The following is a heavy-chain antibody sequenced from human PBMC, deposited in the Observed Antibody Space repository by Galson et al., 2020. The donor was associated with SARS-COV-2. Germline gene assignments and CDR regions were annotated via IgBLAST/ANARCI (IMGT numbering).Heavy chain of an antibody. J-gene: IGHJ5*02. D-gene: IGHD6-13*01. CDR1: GGSISSGSYF. CDR2: IYNSWNT. V-gene: IGHV4-61*09. Sequence: SETLSLTCTVSGGSISSGSYFWTWIRQSAGKGLEWIGHIYNSWNTNYSPSLQSRVTISIDTSKNQFSLRLSSVTAADTAVYYCARGHLIVAAGTSWFDPWGQGTLVTVSS. CDR3: ARGHLIVAAGTSWFDP.